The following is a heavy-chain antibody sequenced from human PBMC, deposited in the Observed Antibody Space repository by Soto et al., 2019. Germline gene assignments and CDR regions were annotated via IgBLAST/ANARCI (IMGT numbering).Heavy chain of an antibody. D-gene: IGHD6-19*01. Sequence: SETLSLTCTVSGGSISSSSYYWGWIRQPPGKGLEWIGSIYYSGSTYYNPSLKSRVTISVDTSKNQFSLKLSSVTAADTAVYYCAIHSSGWWGSYYYYYYGMDVWGQGTTVTVSS. CDR3: AIHSSGWWGSYYYYYYGMDV. V-gene: IGHV4-39*01. J-gene: IGHJ6*02. CDR1: GGSISSSSYY. CDR2: IYYSGST.